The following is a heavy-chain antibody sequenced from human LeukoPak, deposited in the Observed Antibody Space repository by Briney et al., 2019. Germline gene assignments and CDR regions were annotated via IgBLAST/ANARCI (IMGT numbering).Heavy chain of an antibody. Sequence: GGSLRLSCAASGFTFSSYAMTWVRQAPGKGLEWVSVIGYSGGDIQYADSVKGRFTISRDNSKNTLYLQMNSLRVEDTAVYYCAKYAPPTTVVSRFFDYWGQGTLVTVSS. J-gene: IGHJ4*02. CDR1: GFTFSSYA. V-gene: IGHV3-23*01. CDR3: AKYAPPTTVVSRFFDY. D-gene: IGHD4-23*01. CDR2: IGYSGGDI.